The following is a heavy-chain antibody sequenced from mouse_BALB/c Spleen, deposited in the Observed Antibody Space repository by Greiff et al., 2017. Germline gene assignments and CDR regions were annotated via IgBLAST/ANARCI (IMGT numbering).Heavy chain of an antibody. Sequence: EVKLMESGGGLVQPGGSRKLSCAASGFTFSSFGMHWVRQAPEKGLEWVAYISSGSSTIYYADTVKGRFTISRDNPKNTLFLQMTSLRSEDTAMYYCARPARFITTVGDYAMDYWGQGTSVTVSS. CDR3: ARPARFITTVGDYAMDY. CDR1: GFTFSSFG. D-gene: IGHD1-1*01. CDR2: ISSGSSTI. V-gene: IGHV5-17*02. J-gene: IGHJ4*01.